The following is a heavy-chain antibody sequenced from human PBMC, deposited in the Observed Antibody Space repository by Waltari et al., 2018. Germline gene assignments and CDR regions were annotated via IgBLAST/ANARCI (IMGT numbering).Heavy chain of an antibody. D-gene: IGHD6-19*01. Sequence: EVQLVESGGGLVQPGGSLRLSCAASGFTFNNYWMTWVRQAPGKGVEWVAKIKQDASEKYYVDSVKGRFTISRDNTKNSLYLQMNSLRAEDTAVYYCAASVGVAPNYWGHGTLVTVSS. CDR3: AASVGVAPNY. V-gene: IGHV3-7*01. CDR1: GFTFNNYW. CDR2: IKQDASEK. J-gene: IGHJ4*01.